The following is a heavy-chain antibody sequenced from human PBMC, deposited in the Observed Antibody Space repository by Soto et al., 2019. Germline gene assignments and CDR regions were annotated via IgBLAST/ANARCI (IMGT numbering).Heavy chain of an antibody. CDR2: ISWNSGSI. D-gene: IGHD2-2*01. CDR3: AKGYCSSTSCYHYMDV. J-gene: IGHJ6*03. V-gene: IGHV3-9*01. Sequence: LRLSCAASGFTFDDYAMHWVRQAPGKGLEWVSGISWNSGSIGYADSVKGRFTISRDNAKNSLYLQMNSLRAEDTALYYCAKGYCSSTSCYHYMDVWGKGTTVTVSS. CDR1: GFTFDDYA.